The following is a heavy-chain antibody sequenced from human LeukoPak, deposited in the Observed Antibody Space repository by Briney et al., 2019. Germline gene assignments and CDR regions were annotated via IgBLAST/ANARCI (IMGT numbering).Heavy chain of an antibody. D-gene: IGHD6-19*01. CDR1: GFSFSNYD. CDR2: ISSSSTTM. Sequence: GGSLRLSCAASGFSFSNYDMNWVRQAPGKGLEWISYISSSSTTMYYADSVKGRFTISRDNAKNSLYLQMNSLRAEDTAVYYCARDEYSSGWYDYWGQGTLVTVSS. J-gene: IGHJ4*02. CDR3: ARDEYSSGWYDY. V-gene: IGHV3-48*01.